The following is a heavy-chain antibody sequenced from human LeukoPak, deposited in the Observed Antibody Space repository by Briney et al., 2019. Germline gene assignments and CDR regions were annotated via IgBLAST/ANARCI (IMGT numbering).Heavy chain of an antibody. Sequence: PGGSLRLSCAASGFTFSSHAMSWVRQAPGKGLEWVSVISDSGDITYYADSVKGRFAISRDNSKNTLYLQMNSLRAEDTAIYYCAKDARRSNGWYFFDHWGQGAMVTHSS. CDR1: GFTFSSHA. CDR2: ISDSGDIT. CDR3: AKDARRSNGWYFFDH. V-gene: IGHV3-23*01. D-gene: IGHD6-19*01. J-gene: IGHJ4*02.